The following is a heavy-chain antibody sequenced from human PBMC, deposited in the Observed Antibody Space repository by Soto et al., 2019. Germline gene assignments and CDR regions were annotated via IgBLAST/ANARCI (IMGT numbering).Heavy chain of an antibody. Sequence: SETLSLTCAVYGGSFSCYYWIWIRQPPGKGLEWIGEINHSGSTNYNPSLKSRVTISVDTSKNQFSLKLSSVTAADTAVYYCARVPRYFDSAYNWFDPWGQGTLVTVSS. D-gene: IGHD3-9*01. V-gene: IGHV4-34*01. CDR3: ARVPRYFDSAYNWFDP. CDR1: GGSFSCYY. J-gene: IGHJ5*02. CDR2: INHSGST.